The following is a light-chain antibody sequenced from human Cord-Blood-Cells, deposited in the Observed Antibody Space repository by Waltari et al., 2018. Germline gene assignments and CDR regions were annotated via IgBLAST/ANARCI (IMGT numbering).Light chain of an antibody. Sequence: SYELTQPLSVSVALGQTARITYGGNNIGSKIVHWCQQKPGRAPVLDIYRDSNRPSGIPERVSGSNSGNTATLTIGRAQAGDEADYYCQVWDSSTALFGGGTKLTVL. CDR2: RDS. V-gene: IGLV3-9*01. J-gene: IGLJ3*02. CDR1: NIGSKI. CDR3: QVWDSSTAL.